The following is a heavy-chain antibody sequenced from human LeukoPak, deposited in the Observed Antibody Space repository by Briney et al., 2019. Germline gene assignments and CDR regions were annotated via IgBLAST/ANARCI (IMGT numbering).Heavy chain of an antibody. J-gene: IGHJ5*02. Sequence: GGSLRLSCAVSGITLSNYGMSWLRQAPGKGLEWVSAISGSGGSTYYADSVKGRFTISRDNSKNTLYLQMNSLRAEDTAVYYCAKDQANYDILTGYFNWFDPWGQGTLVTVSS. V-gene: IGHV3-23*01. D-gene: IGHD3-9*01. CDR3: AKDQANYDILTGYFNWFDP. CDR2: ISGSGGST. CDR1: GITLSNYG.